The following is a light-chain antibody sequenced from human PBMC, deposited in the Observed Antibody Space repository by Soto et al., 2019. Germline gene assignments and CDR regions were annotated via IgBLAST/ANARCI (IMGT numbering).Light chain of an antibody. V-gene: IGKV3-20*01. J-gene: IGKJ3*01. Sequence: DIVLTQSPGTLSLSPVERAILSCMASQSVSFNYLAWYQQKPGQAPRLLISAASSRATGIPDRFSGSGSGTDFTLTISRLEPEDFAVYYCQQYSESWGTFGPGTKVDIK. CDR3: QQYSESWGT. CDR2: AAS. CDR1: QSVSFNY.